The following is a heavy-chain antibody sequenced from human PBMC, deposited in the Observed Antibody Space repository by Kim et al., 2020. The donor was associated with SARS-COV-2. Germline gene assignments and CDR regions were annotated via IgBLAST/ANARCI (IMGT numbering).Heavy chain of an antibody. CDR1: GYTFTSYA. Sequence: ASVKVSFKASGYTFTSYAMNWVRQAPGQGLEWMGWINTNTGNPTYAQGFTGRFVFSLDTSVSTAYLQISSLKAEDTAVYYCARQDRDGPEGLGFRYWGQGTLVTVSS. V-gene: IGHV7-4-1*02. CDR2: INTNTGNP. CDR3: ARQDRDGPEGLGFRY. D-gene: IGHD3-16*01. J-gene: IGHJ4*02.